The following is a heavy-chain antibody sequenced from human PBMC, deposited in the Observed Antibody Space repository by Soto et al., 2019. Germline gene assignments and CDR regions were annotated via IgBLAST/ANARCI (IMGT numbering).Heavy chain of an antibody. Sequence: SETLSLTCTVSGGSISSYYWSWIRQPPGKGLEWIGYIYYSGSTNYNPSLKSRVTISVDTSKNQFSLKLSSVTAADTAVYYCARGFHSSGWPGYNWFDPWAREPWSPS. CDR1: GGSISSYY. V-gene: IGHV4-59*01. J-gene: IGHJ5*02. D-gene: IGHD6-19*01. CDR3: ARGFHSSGWPGYNWFDP. CDR2: IYYSGST.